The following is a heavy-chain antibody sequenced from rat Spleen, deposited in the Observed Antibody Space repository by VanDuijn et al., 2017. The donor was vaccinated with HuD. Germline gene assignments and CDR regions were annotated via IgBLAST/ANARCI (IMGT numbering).Heavy chain of an antibody. J-gene: IGHJ3*01. Sequence: EVQLVESDGGLVQPGRSLKLSCAASGFTFSDYYMAWVRQAPKKGLEWVASISYEGSSTYYGDSVKGRFTISRDNAKSTLYLQMDSLRSEDTATYYCTCWFAYWGQGTLVTVSS. CDR3: TCWFAY. CDR1: GFTFSDYY. V-gene: IGHV5-22*01. CDR2: ISYEGSST.